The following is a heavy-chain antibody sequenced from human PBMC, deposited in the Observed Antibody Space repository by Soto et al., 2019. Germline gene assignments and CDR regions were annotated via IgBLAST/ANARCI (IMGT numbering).Heavy chain of an antibody. V-gene: IGHV4-30-4*01. Sequence: SETLSLTCTVSGGSISSGDYYWSWIRQPPGEGLEWIGYIYYSGSTYYNPSLKSRVTISVDTSKNQFSLKLSSVTAADTAVYYCARSSDIVVVSAAMGLWWFDPWGQGTLVTVSS. D-gene: IGHD2-2*01. CDR2: IYYSGST. J-gene: IGHJ5*02. CDR3: ARSSDIVVVSAAMGLWWFDP. CDR1: GGSISSGDYY.